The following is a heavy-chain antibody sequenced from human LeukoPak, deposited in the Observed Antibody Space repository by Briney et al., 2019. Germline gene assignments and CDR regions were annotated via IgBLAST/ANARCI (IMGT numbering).Heavy chain of an antibody. CDR2: IYYLGST. CDR3: ARDRPGSYWYFDL. D-gene: IGHD3-10*01. Sequence: SETLSLTCTVSGGSISSYYWSWIRQPPGKGLEWVGHIYYLGSTNYNPSLKSRVTISIDTSKNYFSLKLNSVIAADAAVYYCARDRPGSYWYFDLWGRGTLVTVSS. CDR1: GGSISSYY. V-gene: IGHV4-59*01. J-gene: IGHJ2*01.